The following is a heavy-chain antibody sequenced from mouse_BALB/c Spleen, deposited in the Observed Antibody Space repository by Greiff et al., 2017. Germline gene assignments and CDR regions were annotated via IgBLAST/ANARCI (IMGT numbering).Heavy chain of an antibody. CDR2: IDPSDSET. Sequence: QVQLQQPGAELVKPGAPVKLSCKASGYTFTSYWMNWVKQRPGRGLEWIGRIDPSDSETHYNQKFKDKATLTVDKSSSTAYIQLSSLTSEDSAVYYCARDPYDGYYYFDVWGAGTTVTVSS. J-gene: IGHJ1*01. V-gene: IGHV1-69*02. CDR1: GYTFTSYW. D-gene: IGHD2-3*01. CDR3: ARDPYDGYYYFDV.